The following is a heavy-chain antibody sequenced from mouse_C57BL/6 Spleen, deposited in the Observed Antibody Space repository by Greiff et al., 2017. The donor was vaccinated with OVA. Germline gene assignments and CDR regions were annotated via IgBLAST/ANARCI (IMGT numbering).Heavy chain of an antibody. V-gene: IGHV1-62-2*01. CDR2: FYPGSGSI. CDR1: GYTFTEYT. D-gene: IGHD1-1*01. CDR3: ARHEDTTVVEDYYAMDY. Sequence: VKVVESGAELVKPGASVKLSCKASGYTFTEYTIHWVKQRSGQGLEWIGWFYPGSGSIKYNEKFKDKATLTADKSSSTVYMELSRLTSEDSAVYFCARHEDTTVVEDYYAMDYWGQGTSVTVSS. J-gene: IGHJ4*01.